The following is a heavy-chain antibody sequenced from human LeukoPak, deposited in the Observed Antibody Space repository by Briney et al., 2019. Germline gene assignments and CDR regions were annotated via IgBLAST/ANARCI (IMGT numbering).Heavy chain of an antibody. D-gene: IGHD3-3*01. CDR2: IYYGGST. J-gene: IGHJ3*02. Sequence: SETLSLTCTVSGGSISSSSYHWGWIRQRPGKGLEWIGSIYYGGSTYYSPSLKSRVTISVDTSKNQFSLKLSSVTAADTAVYYCAKPITVSGATDGFDIRGQGTMVTVSS. CDR3: AKPITVSGATDGFDI. V-gene: IGHV4-39*01. CDR1: GGSISSSSYH.